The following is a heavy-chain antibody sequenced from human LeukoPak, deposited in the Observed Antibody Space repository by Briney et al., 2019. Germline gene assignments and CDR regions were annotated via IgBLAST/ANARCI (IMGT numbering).Heavy chain of an antibody. V-gene: IGHV3-11*06. D-gene: IGHD6-19*01. J-gene: IGHJ4*02. CDR1: GFTFGDHA. CDR3: ARLRAGIIDY. Sequence: GGSLRLSCTASGFTFGDHAMSWVRQAPGKGLEWVSYISSSSSYTNYADSVKGRFTISRDNAKNSLYLQMNSLRAEDTAVYYCARLRAGIIDYWGQGTLVTVSS. CDR2: ISSSSSYT.